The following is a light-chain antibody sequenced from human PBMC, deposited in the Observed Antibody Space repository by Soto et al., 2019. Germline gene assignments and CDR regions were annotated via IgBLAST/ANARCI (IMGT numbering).Light chain of an antibody. CDR3: QSYDSSLRGLV. J-gene: IGLJ2*01. CDR1: SSNIGAGYD. V-gene: IGLV1-40*01. Sequence: QSVLTQPPSVSGAPGQRVTISCTGSSSNIGAGYDVHWYQQLPGTAPKLLMYGNNIRPSGVPDRFSDSKSGTSASLAITGLQAEDEAAYFCQSYDSSLRGLVVGGGTKLTVL. CDR2: GNN.